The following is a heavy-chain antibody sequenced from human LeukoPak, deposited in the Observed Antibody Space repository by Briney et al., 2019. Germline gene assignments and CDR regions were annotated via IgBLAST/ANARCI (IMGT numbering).Heavy chain of an antibody. CDR1: GFTFSSYG. D-gene: IGHD6-19*01. J-gene: IGHJ4*02. CDR3: AKDYRPAPSMAVAGILDY. CDR2: IWYDGSNK. Sequence: PGRSLRLSCAASGFTFSSYGMHWVRQAPGKGLEWVAVIWYDGSNKYYADSVKGRFTISRDNSKNTLYLQMNSLRAEDTAVYYCAKDYRPAPSMAVAGILDYWGQGTLVTVSS. V-gene: IGHV3-33*06.